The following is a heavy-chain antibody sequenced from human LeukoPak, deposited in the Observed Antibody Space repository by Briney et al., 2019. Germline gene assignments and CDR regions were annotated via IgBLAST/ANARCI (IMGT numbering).Heavy chain of an antibody. CDR3: ARVKLGYSGYDSTYYFDY. J-gene: IGHJ4*02. CDR2: IYTSGST. V-gene: IGHV4-61*02. D-gene: IGHD5-12*01. CDR1: GDSISSGSYY. Sequence: SETLSLTCSVSGDSISSGSYYWSWIRQPAGKGLEWIGRIYTSGSTNYIPSLKSRLTISVDTSKNQFSLRLSSVTAADTAVYYCARVKLGYSGYDSTYYFDYWGQGTLVTVSS.